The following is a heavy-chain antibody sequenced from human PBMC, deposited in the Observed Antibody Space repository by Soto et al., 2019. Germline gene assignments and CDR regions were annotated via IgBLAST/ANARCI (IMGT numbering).Heavy chain of an antibody. CDR2: IYYSGST. V-gene: IGHV4-61*01. J-gene: IGHJ6*02. CDR3: ARVRFGEFYYYYGMDV. D-gene: IGHD3-10*01. Sequence: SETLSLTCTVSGGSVSSGSYYWSWIRQPPGKGLEWIGYIYYSGSTNYNPSLKSRVTISVDTSKNQFSLKLSSVTAAATAVYYCARVRFGEFYYYYGMDVWGQGTTVTVSS. CDR1: GGSVSSGSYY.